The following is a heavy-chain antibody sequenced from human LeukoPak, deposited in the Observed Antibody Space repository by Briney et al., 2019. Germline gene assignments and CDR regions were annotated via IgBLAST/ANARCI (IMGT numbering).Heavy chain of an antibody. D-gene: IGHD6-19*01. CDR1: GYTFSNYG. J-gene: IGHJ4*02. CDR2: TSYNGNT. Sequence: ASVKVSCKASGYTFSNYGISWVRQAPGLGLESMRWTSYNGNTNYAQKFQDRVTMTTDTSTTTAYMELRSLESDDTAVYYCARHSGSGWQALGYWGQGTLVTVSS. CDR3: ARHSGSGWQALGY. V-gene: IGHV1-18*04.